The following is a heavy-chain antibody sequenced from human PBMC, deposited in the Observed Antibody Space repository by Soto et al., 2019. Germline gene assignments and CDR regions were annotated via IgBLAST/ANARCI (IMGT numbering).Heavy chain of an antibody. CDR1: GGSIRSYC. J-gene: IGHJ6*03. CDR2: ICYSGST. CDR3: ARLRLNYYYYYMDV. V-gene: IGHV4-59*08. Sequence: SETLSLTCTVSGGSIRSYCWTWIRQPPGEGLEWIGCICYSGSTNYNPSLKSRVTISVDTSKNQFSLKLSSVTAADTAVYYCARLRLNYYYYYMDVWGKGTTVTVSS.